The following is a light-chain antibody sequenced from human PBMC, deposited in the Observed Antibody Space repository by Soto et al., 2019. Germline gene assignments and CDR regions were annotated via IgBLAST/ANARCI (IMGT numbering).Light chain of an antibody. CDR2: AVS. Sequence: DIQMDQSPSSLSASEGDRVTITCRASQPITYFLNWYQQKPGEAPKLLIYAVSTLQGGVPSRFSGSGSGTEFTLTIGSLQPEDSATYYCQQSYSTPRTFGEGTKVEIK. CDR3: QQSYSTPRT. J-gene: IGKJ1*01. V-gene: IGKV1-39*01. CDR1: QPITYF.